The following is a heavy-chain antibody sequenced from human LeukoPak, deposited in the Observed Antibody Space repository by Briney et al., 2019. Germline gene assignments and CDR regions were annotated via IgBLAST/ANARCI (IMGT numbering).Heavy chain of an antibody. V-gene: IGHV3-21*01. CDR1: GFTCSSYS. Sequence: GGSLRLSCAASGFTCSSYSMNWVRQAPGKGLEWVSSISSSSSYIYYADSVKGRFTISRDNAKNSLYLQMNSLRAEDTAVYYCARVVGNWFDPWGQGTLVTVSS. J-gene: IGHJ5*02. CDR2: ISSSSSYI. D-gene: IGHD2-15*01. CDR3: ARVVGNWFDP.